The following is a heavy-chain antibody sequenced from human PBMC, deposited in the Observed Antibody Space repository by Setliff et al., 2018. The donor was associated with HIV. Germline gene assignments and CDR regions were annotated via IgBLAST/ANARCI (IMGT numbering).Heavy chain of an antibody. Sequence: ASVKVSCKVYGYTLSELSIHWVRQAPGKGLEWMGYFDPQDGETVYAQKFQGRVTLTEDTSTGTAYMELSGLRSEDTAVYYCAKSRGLLWFGDYYYYMDVWGKGTTVTVSS. J-gene: IGHJ6*03. D-gene: IGHD3-10*01. CDR3: AKSRGLLWFGDYYYYMDV. CDR2: FDPQDGET. V-gene: IGHV1-24*01. CDR1: GYTLSELS.